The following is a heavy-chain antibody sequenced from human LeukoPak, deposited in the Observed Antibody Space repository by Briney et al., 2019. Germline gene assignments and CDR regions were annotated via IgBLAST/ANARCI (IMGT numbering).Heavy chain of an antibody. V-gene: IGHV3-23*01. Sequence: GGSLRLSCAASGFTFSSYAMTWVRQAPGKGLEWFSGISGSSSSSDYADSVKGRFSISRDYSNNTVYLQMNSLRAEDTAVYYCVKEGEVVITHRFDSWGQGTLVTVSS. CDR1: GFTFSSYA. CDR2: ISGSSSSS. D-gene: IGHD3-22*01. CDR3: VKEGEVVITHRFDS. J-gene: IGHJ4*02.